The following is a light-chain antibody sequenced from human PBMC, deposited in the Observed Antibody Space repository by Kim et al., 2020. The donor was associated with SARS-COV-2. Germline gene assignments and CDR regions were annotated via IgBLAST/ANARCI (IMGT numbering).Light chain of an antibody. J-gene: IGKJ2*01. Sequence: EIVLTQSPGTLSLSPGERATLSCRANQSVSSSSLACYQQKPGQAPRLLIYGASSRATGIPDRFSGSGSGTDFTLTISRLEPQDFAVYYCQHYVSSPYTFGQGTKLEI. CDR1: QSVSSSS. CDR3: QHYVSSPYT. V-gene: IGKV3-20*01. CDR2: GAS.